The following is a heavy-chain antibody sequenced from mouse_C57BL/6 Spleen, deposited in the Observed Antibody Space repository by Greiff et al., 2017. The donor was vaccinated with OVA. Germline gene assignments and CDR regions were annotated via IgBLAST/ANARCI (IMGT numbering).Heavy chain of an antibody. Sequence: QLQESGPELVKPGASVKISCKASGYSFTDYNMNWVKQSNGKSLEWIGVINPNYGTTSYNQKFKGKATLTVDQSSSTAYMQLNSLTSEDSAVYYCARKGLRDYDYDGFAYWGQGTLVTVSA. CDR3: ARKGLRDYDYDGFAY. J-gene: IGHJ3*01. V-gene: IGHV1-39*01. CDR1: GYSFTDYN. CDR2: INPNYGTT. D-gene: IGHD2-4*01.